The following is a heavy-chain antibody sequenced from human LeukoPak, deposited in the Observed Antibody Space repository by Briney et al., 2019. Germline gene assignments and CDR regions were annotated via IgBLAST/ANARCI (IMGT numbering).Heavy chain of an antibody. CDR1: GFTFSSYA. Sequence: GGSLRLSCAASGFTFSSYAMSWVRQAPGKGLEWVSDISGSGDNTYYADSVKGRFTISRDSSKNTLFLRMNTLRAEDTAIYYCAKDRTVGASYWYFDLWGRGTLVTVSS. V-gene: IGHV3-23*01. J-gene: IGHJ2*01. D-gene: IGHD1-26*01. CDR2: ISGSGDNT. CDR3: AKDRTVGASYWYFDL.